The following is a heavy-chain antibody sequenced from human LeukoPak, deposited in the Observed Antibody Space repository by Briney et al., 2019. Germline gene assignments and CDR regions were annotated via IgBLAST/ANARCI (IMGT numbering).Heavy chain of an antibody. CDR1: GFSFDTYA. V-gene: IGHV3-33*01. CDR2: IWHDGSHN. Sequence: GGSLRLSCAASGFSFDTYAMHWVRQAPGQGLEWVALIWHDGSHNFYSNSVRGQFTISRDNSKNTVYLQMKNSRPDDTAVDYWAGEIFGSGRYPDFWGQGTLVTVSS. D-gene: IGHD3-10*01. J-gene: IGHJ4*01. CDR3: AGEIFGSGRYPDF.